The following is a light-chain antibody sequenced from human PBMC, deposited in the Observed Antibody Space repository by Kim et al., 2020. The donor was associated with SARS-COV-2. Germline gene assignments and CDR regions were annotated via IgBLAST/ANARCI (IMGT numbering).Light chain of an antibody. CDR2: NNN. V-gene: IGLV1-44*01. CDR1: SSTIGSNT. Sequence: QSVLTQPPSASGTPGQRVTISCSGSSSTIGSNTVNWYQQLPGTAPKLLIYNNNQRPSGVPDRFSGSKSGTSGSLAISGLQSEDEAEYYCAAWDASLNGVEFGGGTKLTVL. CDR3: AAWDASLNGVE. J-gene: IGLJ2*01.